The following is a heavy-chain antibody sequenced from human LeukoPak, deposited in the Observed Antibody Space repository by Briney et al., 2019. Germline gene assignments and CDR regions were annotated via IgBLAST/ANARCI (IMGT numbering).Heavy chain of an antibody. D-gene: IGHD5-24*01. CDR2: ISRGGST. V-gene: IGHV4-34*01. CDR1: GGSFSGYF. J-gene: IGHJ4*02. Sequence: TSETLSLTCAVYGGSFSGYFWSWIRKPPGKGLEWIGEISRGGSTNYNPSLKSRVTISVDTSKNQFSLKLSSVTAADTAVYYCARGPADYNKLKPGDRDGYNYKSKRTPFDYWGQGALVTVSS. CDR3: ARGPADYNKLKPGDRDGYNYKSKRTPFDY.